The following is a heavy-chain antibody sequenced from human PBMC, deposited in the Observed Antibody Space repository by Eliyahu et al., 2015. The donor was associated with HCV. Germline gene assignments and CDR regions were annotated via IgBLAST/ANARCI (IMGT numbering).Heavy chain of an antibody. J-gene: IGHJ5*02. CDR2: IHYSGST. CDR3: ASGGGGIAVAGTGGWFDP. CDR1: GGSITTXY. D-gene: IGHD6-19*01. Sequence: QVQLQESGPGLVKPSETLSLTCTVSGGSITTXYWXWIRQPPGKGLEWIGYIHYSGSTNYNPSLKSRVTISVDTSKNQFSLNLTSVTAADTGVYYCASGGGGIAVAGTGGWFDPWGQGTLVTVSS. V-gene: IGHV4-59*01.